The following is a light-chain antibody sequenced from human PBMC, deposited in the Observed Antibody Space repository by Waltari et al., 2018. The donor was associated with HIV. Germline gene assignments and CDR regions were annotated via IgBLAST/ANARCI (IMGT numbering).Light chain of an antibody. CDR2: GAS. J-gene: IGKJ1*01. CDR3: QHYGDSPRT. V-gene: IGKV3-20*01. Sequence: EIVLTQSPGPLSFSPGERATLSCRARQSVSRNYLAWYQQKPGQAPRLLIYGASTRASDVPDRFSGSGSGTDFTLTISRLEPEDFAMYYCQHYGDSPRTFGQGTKVEIK. CDR1: QSVSRNY.